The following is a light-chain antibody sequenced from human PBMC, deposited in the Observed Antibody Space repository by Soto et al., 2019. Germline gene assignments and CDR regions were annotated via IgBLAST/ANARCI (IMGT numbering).Light chain of an antibody. J-gene: IGLJ1*01. CDR2: DVS. V-gene: IGLV2-14*03. Sequence: QSVLTQPASVSGSPGQSITISCTGTSSDVGAYDYVSWYQQHPGEVPKLMIFDVSDRPSGVSNRFSGSKSGNTASLTISGLQAEDEADYYCCSYTTSTSYVFGGGTKLTVL. CDR1: SSDVGAYDY. CDR3: CSYTTSTSYV.